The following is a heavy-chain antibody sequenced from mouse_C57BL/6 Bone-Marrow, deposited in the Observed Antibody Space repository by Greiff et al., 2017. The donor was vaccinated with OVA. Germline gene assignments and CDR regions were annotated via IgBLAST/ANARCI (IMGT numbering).Heavy chain of an antibody. CDR1: GFNIKDDY. CDR2: IDPENGDT. V-gene: IGHV14-4*01. J-gene: IGHJ2*01. CDR3: TTYRY. Sequence: EVQLQESGAELVRPGASVKLSCTASGFNIKDDYMHWVKERPEQGLEWIGWIDPENGDTKYASKFKGKATITADTSSKPVYLHLSSLTSEDTAVYYCTTYRYWGQGTTLTVSS.